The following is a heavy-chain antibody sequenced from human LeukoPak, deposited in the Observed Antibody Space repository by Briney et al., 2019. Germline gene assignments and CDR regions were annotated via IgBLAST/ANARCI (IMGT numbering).Heavy chain of an antibody. J-gene: IGHJ4*02. CDR1: RGSISTYY. CDR2: IHYTGST. Sequence: SETLSLTYTVSRGSISTYYWSWIRQTSGTTLEWIGNIHYTGSTIYRPSLKSRVTISLDTPKNQFSQSLTSVTTADTAIYYCARGRPDPQNRDCWGYWGEGIQVTVSS. CDR3: ARGRPDPQNRDCWGY. V-gene: IGHV4-59*13. D-gene: IGHD3/OR15-3a*01.